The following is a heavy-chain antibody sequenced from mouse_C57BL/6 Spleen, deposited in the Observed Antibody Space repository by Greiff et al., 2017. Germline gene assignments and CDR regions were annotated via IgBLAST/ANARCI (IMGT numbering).Heavy chain of an antibody. CDR2: INPYNGDT. J-gene: IGHJ2*01. V-gene: IGHV1-20*01. CDR1: GYSFTGYF. CDR3: ARDDYDGS. Sequence: VQLQQSGPELVKPGDSVKISCKASGYSFTGYFMNWVMQSHGKSLEWIGRINPYNGDTFYNQKFKGKATLTVDKSSSTAHMELRSLTAEDSAVYYCARDDYDGSWGQGTTLTVSS. D-gene: IGHD2-4*01.